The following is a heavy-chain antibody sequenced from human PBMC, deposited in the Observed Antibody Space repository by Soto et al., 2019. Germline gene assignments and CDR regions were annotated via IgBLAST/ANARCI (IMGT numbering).Heavy chain of an antibody. CDR1: GFTFRNFA. Sequence: GSLRLSCAPFGFTFRNFAMSWVRQAPGKGLEWLSTVDSSGATTYSLDSVKGRFAISRDNSRNTLYLQMNSLRVDDTAVYYCANLGYCSGSTCPLQHWGPGTLVTVSS. V-gene: IGHV3-23*05. J-gene: IGHJ1*01. CDR3: ANLGYCSGSTCPLQH. CDR2: VDSSGATT. D-gene: IGHD2-15*01.